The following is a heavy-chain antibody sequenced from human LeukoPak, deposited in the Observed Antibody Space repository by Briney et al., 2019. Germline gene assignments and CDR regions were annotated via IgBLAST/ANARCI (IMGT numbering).Heavy chain of an antibody. D-gene: IGHD1-26*01. CDR3: SRGGRSLPVVGAFDI. Sequence: ASVKVSCKASGYTFTSYAMNWVRQAPGQGLEWMGWINTNTGKPTYAQGFTGRVVLSLDTSFSTAYMQISSVKAEDTAVYYCSRGGRSLPVVGAFDIRGQGTMVTVAS. J-gene: IGHJ3*02. CDR2: INTNTGKP. CDR1: GYTFTSYA. V-gene: IGHV7-4-1*02.